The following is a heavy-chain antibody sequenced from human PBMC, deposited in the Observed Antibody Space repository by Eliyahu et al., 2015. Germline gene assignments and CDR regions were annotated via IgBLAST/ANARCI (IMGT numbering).Heavy chain of an antibody. V-gene: IGHV1-18*01. J-gene: IGHJ6*02. D-gene: IGHD1-26*01. Sequence: QVQLXQSGAEVKKPGASVKVSCKAXGYTXTSYGISWVRQAPGQGLEWXGWISAYNGNTNYAQKLQGRVTMTTDTSTSTAYMELRSLRSDDTAVYYCARDGSGATFYYYYGMDVWGQGTTVTVSS. CDR1: GYTXTSYG. CDR3: ARDGSGATFYYYYGMDV. CDR2: ISAYNGNT.